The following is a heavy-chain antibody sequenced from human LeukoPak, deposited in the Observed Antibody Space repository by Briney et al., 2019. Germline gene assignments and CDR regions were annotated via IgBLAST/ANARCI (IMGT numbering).Heavy chain of an antibody. CDR3: ARENSGSYYQFDC. J-gene: IGHJ4*02. CDR2: ISSSTSYI. Sequence: GGSLRLSCAASGFIFSTYSMNWVRQAPGKGLECVSSISSSTSYIYYADPVKGRFTISRDNAKNSLYLQMNSLRPEDTAVYYCARENSGSYYQFDCWGQGTLVTVSS. D-gene: IGHD1-26*01. CDR1: GFIFSTYS. V-gene: IGHV3-21*01.